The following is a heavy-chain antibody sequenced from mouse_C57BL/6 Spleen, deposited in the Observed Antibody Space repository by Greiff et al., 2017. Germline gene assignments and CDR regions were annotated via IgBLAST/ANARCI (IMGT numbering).Heavy chain of an antibody. J-gene: IGHJ3*01. D-gene: IGHD1-1*01. Sequence: QVQLKQPGAELVRPGSSVKLSCKASGYTFTSYWMHWVKQRPIQGLEWIGNIDPSDSETHYNQKFKDKATLTVDKSSSTAYMQLSSLTSEDSAVYYCARGGGSSFAWFAYWGQGTLVTVSA. CDR1: GYTFTSYW. V-gene: IGHV1-52*01. CDR3: ARGGGSSFAWFAY. CDR2: IDPSDSET.